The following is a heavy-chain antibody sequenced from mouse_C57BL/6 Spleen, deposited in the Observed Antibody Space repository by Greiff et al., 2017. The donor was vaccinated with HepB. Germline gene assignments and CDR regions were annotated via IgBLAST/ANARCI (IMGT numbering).Heavy chain of an antibody. CDR3: ARSGTVVATNWYFEV. CDR2: FYPGSGST. V-gene: IGHV1-55*01. J-gene: IGHJ1*03. CDR1: GYTFTSYW. Sequence: QVQLQQPGAELVKPGASVKMSCKASGYTFTSYWITWVKQRPGQGLEWIGDFYPGSGSTNYNEKFKSKATLTVDTSSSTAYMQLSSLTSEDSAVYYCARSGTVVATNWYFEVWGTGTPGTASS. D-gene: IGHD1-1*01.